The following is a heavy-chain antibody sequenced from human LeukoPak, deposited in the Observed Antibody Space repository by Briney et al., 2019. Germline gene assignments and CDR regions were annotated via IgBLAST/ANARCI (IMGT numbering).Heavy chain of an antibody. CDR3: ARLRGSYYRYYYYYYTDV. D-gene: IGHD1-26*01. CDR1: GGSFSGYY. Sequence: SETLSLTCAVYGGSFSGYYWTWIRQPPGKGLEWIGEINHSGSTNYNPSLKSRVTISVDTSKNQFSLKLSSVTAADTAVYYCARLRGSYYRYYYYYYTDVWGKGTTVTISS. V-gene: IGHV4-34*01. CDR2: INHSGST. J-gene: IGHJ6*03.